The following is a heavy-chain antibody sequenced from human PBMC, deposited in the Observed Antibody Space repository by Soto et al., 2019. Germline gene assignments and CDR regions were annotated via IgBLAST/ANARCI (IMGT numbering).Heavy chain of an antibody. V-gene: IGHV4-30-4*01. J-gene: IGHJ6*02. Sequence: SETLSLTCTVSGGSIISGDYYWSWIRQPPGKGLEWIGYIYYSGSTYYNPSLKSRVTISVDTSKNQFSLKLSSVTAADTAVYYCAGVVGGEMATNPGYYGMDVWGQGTTVTVSS. CDR3: AGVVGGEMATNPGYYGMDV. D-gene: IGHD5-12*01. CDR2: IYYSGST. CDR1: GGSIISGDYY.